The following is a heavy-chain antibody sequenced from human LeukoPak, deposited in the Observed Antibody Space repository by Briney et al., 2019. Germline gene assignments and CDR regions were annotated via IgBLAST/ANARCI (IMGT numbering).Heavy chain of an antibody. CDR1: GDSISSSSYF. CDR3: ARHQRVQRPIHGKIDY. Sequence: PSETLSLTCTVSGDSISSSSYFWGWIRQPPGKGLEWIGSIYYTGITHYNPSLKSRVTISVDTSKNQFSLRLSSVTATDTAVYYCARHQRVQRPIHGKIDYWGQGTLVTVSS. V-gene: IGHV4-39*01. J-gene: IGHJ4*02. CDR2: IYYTGIT. D-gene: IGHD6-25*01.